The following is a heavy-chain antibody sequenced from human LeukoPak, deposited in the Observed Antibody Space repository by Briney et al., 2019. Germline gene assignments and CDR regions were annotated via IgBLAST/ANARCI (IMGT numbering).Heavy chain of an antibody. Sequence: GGSLRLSCAASGFTFSDYWMHWVRQAPGKGLVWVSRINSDGSSTTYADSVKGRFTISRDNAKNTLYLQMNSLRAEDTALYYCASVYSGTYYWDLDFWGEGTLVSVSS. J-gene: IGHJ4*02. CDR3: ASVYSGTYYWDLDF. D-gene: IGHD1-26*01. V-gene: IGHV3-74*01. CDR2: INSDGSST. CDR1: GFTFSDYW.